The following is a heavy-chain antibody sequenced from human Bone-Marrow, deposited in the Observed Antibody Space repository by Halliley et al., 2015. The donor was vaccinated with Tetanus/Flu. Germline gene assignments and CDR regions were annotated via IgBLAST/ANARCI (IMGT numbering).Heavy chain of an antibody. D-gene: IGHD3-10*01. Sequence: WISFISGDGGRTYHADSVKGRFTISRDNSKNSLYLQVNSLRTEDAALYYCAKDLAGFGESYGIDVWGQGTTVTVSS. V-gene: IGHV3-43*02. CDR3: AKDLAGFGESYGIDV. J-gene: IGHJ6*02. CDR2: ISGDGGRT.